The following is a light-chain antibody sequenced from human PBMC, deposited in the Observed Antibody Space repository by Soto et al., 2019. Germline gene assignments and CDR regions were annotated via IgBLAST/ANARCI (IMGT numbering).Light chain of an antibody. V-gene: IGKV3-20*01. J-gene: IGKJ1*01. CDR2: GAS. CDR3: QQSGWT. Sequence: EIVLTQSPGTLSLSPGERATLSYRASQSVSSSYLAWYQQKPGQAPRLLIYGASSRATGIPDRFSGSGSGTDFTLTISRLEPEDFAVYYCQQSGWTFGQGTKVEIK. CDR1: QSVSSSY.